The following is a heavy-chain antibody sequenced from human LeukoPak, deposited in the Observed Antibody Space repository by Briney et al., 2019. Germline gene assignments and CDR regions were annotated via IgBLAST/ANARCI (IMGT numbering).Heavy chain of an antibody. D-gene: IGHD6-13*01. CDR2: ISGSGGST. CDR1: GFTFSSYA. Sequence: GGSLRLSCAASGFTFSSYAMSWVRQAPGKGLEWVSAISGSGGSTYYADSVKGRFTISRDNSKNTLYLQMNSLRAEDTAVYYCARFVGSWYSNNWFDPWGQGTLVTVSS. J-gene: IGHJ5*02. V-gene: IGHV3-23*01. CDR3: ARFVGSWYSNNWFDP.